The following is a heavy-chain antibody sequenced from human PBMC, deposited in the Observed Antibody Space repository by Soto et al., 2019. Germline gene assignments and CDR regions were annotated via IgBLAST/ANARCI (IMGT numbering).Heavy chain of an antibody. D-gene: IGHD2-21*01. Sequence: QVLLVQSGAEVKKPGSSVRVSCKTSGGTFSSFAISWVRLAPGQGLEWMGVIVPMFAAPTYAQKFQGRGSITADESTRTGYMELSRLRSDDTAVYYCARDRVMRGNAYYYGMDVWGQGTTVTVSS. CDR2: IVPMFAAP. V-gene: IGHV1-69*12. CDR1: GGTFSSFA. J-gene: IGHJ6*02. CDR3: ARDRVMRGNAYYYGMDV.